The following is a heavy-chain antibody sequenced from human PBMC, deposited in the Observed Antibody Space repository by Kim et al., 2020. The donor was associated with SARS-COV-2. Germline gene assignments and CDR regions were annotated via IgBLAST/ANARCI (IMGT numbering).Heavy chain of an antibody. CDR1: GGSISSSSYY. CDR2: IYYSGST. CDR3: ARGAPPMIAQYYFDY. D-gene: IGHD3-22*01. Sequence: SETLSLTCTVSGGSISSSSYYWGWIRQPPGKGLEWIGSIYYSGSTYYNPSLKSRVTISVDTSKNQFSLKLSSVTAADTAVYYCARGAPPMIAQYYFDYWGQGTLVTVSS. V-gene: IGHV4-39*01. J-gene: IGHJ4*02.